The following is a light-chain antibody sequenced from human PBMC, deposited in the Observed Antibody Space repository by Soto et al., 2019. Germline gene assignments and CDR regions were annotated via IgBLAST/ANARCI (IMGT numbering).Light chain of an antibody. CDR3: QQYGSLPPWT. V-gene: IGKV3-20*01. CDR2: GAS. CDR1: QSVSNKY. Sequence: EIVLTQSPGTLSLSPGERATLSCRASQSVSNKYLAWYQQKPGEAPRLLIYGASSKATGIPDRFSGSGSGTDFILTISRLEPEDFAVYYCQQYGSLPPWTFGQGTKVEIK. J-gene: IGKJ1*01.